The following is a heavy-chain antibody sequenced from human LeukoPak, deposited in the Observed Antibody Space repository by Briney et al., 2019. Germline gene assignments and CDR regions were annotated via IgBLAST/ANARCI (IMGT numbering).Heavy chain of an antibody. Sequence: GGSLRLSCTASGFTFGDSAMSWVRQAPGKGLEWVGFIRSRAYGGTTEYAASVKGRFTISRDNSKSIAYQQMNSLKTEDTAVYYCARDSPWFDYWGQGTLVTVSS. CDR1: GFTFGDSA. J-gene: IGHJ4*02. V-gene: IGHV3-49*04. CDR3: ARDSPWFDY. CDR2: IRSRAYGGTT.